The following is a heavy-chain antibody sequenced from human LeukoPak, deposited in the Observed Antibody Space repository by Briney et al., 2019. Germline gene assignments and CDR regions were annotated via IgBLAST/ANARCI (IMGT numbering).Heavy chain of an antibody. CDR3: AGARHGDYRWDY. Sequence: GESLKISCKDSGYSFTNYWIGWVRQMPGKGLEWMGINHSADSNTKYSPSFQGQVTISADKSISTAYLQWSGLKASDTAMYYCAGARHGDYRWDYWGQGTLVTVSS. CDR1: GYSFTNYW. V-gene: IGHV5-51*01. CDR2: NHSADSNT. J-gene: IGHJ4*02. D-gene: IGHD4-17*01.